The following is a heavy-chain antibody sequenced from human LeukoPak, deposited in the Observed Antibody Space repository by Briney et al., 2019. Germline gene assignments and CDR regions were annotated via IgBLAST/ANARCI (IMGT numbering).Heavy chain of an antibody. CDR3: ARARYDSSGYYSIFDN. CDR1: GFTFSSYS. Sequence: GGSLRLSCAASGFTFSSYSMNWVRQAPGEGLEWVSSITRSSIYIYYADSLKGRFTISRDNAKKSLYLQMNSLRAEDTAVYYCARARYDSSGYYSIFDNWGQGTLVTVSS. J-gene: IGHJ4*02. CDR2: ITRSSIYI. D-gene: IGHD3-22*01. V-gene: IGHV3-21*01.